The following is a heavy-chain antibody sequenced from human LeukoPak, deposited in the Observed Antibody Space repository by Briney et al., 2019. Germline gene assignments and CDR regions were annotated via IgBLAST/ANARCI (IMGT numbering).Heavy chain of an antibody. D-gene: IGHD3-16*02. CDR1: GFTFTSYW. CDR2: IKDDGSEK. Sequence: PGGSLRLSCVASGFTFTSYWMSWVRQVPGKGLERVAIIKDDGSEKLYVDSVKGRFTISRDDAENSLSLQMNSLRVEDTAVYYCARVLRSYCCAFDIWGQGTMVTVSS. J-gene: IGHJ3*02. CDR3: ARVLRSYCCAFDI. V-gene: IGHV3-7*01.